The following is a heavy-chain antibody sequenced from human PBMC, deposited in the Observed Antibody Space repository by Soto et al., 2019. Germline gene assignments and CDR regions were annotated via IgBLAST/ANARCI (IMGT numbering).Heavy chain of an antibody. V-gene: IGHV1-69*01. CDR3: AREVTEASYSFDF. CDR1: GGTFNNYA. Sequence: QVQLVQSGAEVKRPGSSVKVSCKASGGTFNNYALSWVRQAPGQGLEWMGGIIPIYISANYAQKFQGRVTITADDSTSTAYMDQRSLRPDDTDVYYCAREVTEASYSFDFWGQGTLVTVSS. CDR2: IIPIYISA. J-gene: IGHJ4*02. D-gene: IGHD1-26*01.